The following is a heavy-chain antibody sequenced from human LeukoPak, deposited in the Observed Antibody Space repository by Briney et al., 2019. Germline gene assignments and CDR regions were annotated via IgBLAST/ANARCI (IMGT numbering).Heavy chain of an antibody. CDR1: GYAFSSYG. Sequence: ASVKVSCKASGYAFSSYGLIWVRQAPGQGLEWMGWISAYNGNTNYAQKFQGRLTMTTDTSTSTVYMELRSLRSEDTAVYYCARSILVVPVASHYNYGVDVWGQGTTVTVSS. CDR3: ARSILVVPVASHYNYGVDV. V-gene: IGHV1-18*01. J-gene: IGHJ6*02. CDR2: ISAYNGNT. D-gene: IGHD2-2*01.